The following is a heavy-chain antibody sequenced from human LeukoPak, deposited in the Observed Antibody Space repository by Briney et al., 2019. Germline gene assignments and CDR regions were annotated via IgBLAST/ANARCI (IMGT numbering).Heavy chain of an antibody. CDR1: GFSFTDAW. V-gene: IGHV3-15*01. J-gene: IGHJ3*02. Sequence: PGGSLRLSCVASGFSFTDAWMIWVRQAPGKGLEWVGRIKSKSDDGTTHYAGPVRGRFTISRDDSQNTVYLKMSNLRPDDTAFYYCTTDVRLERLSLSSFDIWGQGTMVTVSS. CDR2: IKSKSDDGTT. D-gene: IGHD3-3*01. CDR3: TTDVRLERLSLSSFDI.